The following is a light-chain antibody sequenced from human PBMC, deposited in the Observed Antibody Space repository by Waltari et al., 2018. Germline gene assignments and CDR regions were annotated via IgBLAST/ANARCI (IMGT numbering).Light chain of an antibody. Sequence: SSELTQAPAVSVALGQTVRITCQGDSLRDSSAVWYQQKPRQAPVLVMYSNNNRPSGIPDRFSGFSSGNTGSLTITGAQAEDEADYHCSSRDSSGEVVFGGGTKLTVL. V-gene: IGLV3-19*01. J-gene: IGLJ3*02. CDR1: SLRDSS. CDR3: SSRDSSGEVV. CDR2: SNN.